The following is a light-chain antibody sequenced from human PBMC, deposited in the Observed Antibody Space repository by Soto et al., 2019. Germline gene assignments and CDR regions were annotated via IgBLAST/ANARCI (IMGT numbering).Light chain of an antibody. J-gene: IGKJ5*01. CDR2: DAA. CDR1: PSVTTH. Sequence: EIVLTQSPDTLSLSPGERATLACWTSPSVTTHLAWFQQRPGQTPRLLIYDAATKAPGIPARFSGRGSGADFTLTSSSLELEDFAVDYCQQRSDSITFGQGTRLEIK. V-gene: IGKV3-11*01. CDR3: QQRSDSIT.